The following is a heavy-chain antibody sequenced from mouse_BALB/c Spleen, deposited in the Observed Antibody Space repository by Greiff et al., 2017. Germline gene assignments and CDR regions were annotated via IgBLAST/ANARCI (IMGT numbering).Heavy chain of an antibody. Sequence: EVMLVESGGGLVKPGGSLKLSCAASGFTFSSYAMSWVRQSPEKRLEWVAEISSGGSYTYYPDTVTGRFTISRDNAKNTLYLEMSSLRSEDTAMYYCARVVDLYYAMDYWGQGTSVTVSS. CDR3: ARVVDLYYAMDY. D-gene: IGHD1-1*01. J-gene: IGHJ4*01. CDR1: GFTFSSYA. V-gene: IGHV5-9-4*01. CDR2: ISSGGSYT.